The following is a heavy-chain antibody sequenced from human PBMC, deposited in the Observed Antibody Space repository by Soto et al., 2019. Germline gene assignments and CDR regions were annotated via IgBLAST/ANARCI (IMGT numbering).Heavy chain of an antibody. CDR3: ARGRDYGSKYFQH. CDR1: GGSFSGYY. D-gene: IGHD4-17*01. V-gene: IGHV4-34*01. Sequence: QVQLQQWGAGLLKPSETLSLTCAVYGGSFSGYYWSWIRQPPGKGLEWIGEINHSGSTNYNPSLKSRVTISVDTSKNQFSLKLSSVTAADTAVYYCARGRDYGSKYFQHWGQGTLVTVSS. J-gene: IGHJ1*01. CDR2: INHSGST.